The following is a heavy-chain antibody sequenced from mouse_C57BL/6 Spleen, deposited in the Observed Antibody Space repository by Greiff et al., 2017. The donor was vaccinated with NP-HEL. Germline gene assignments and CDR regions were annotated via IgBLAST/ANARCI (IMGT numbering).Heavy chain of an antibody. V-gene: IGHV1-55*01. J-gene: IGHJ4*01. D-gene: IGHD1-1*01. CDR1: GYTFTSYW. CDR2: IYPGSGST. Sequence: QVHVKQSGAELVKPGASVKMSCKASGYTFTSYWITWVKQRPGQGLEWIGDIYPGSGSTNYNEKFKSKATLTVDTSSSTAYMQLSSLTSEDSAVYYCANYYGSSYVPYYYAMDYWGQGTSVTVSS. CDR3: ANYYGSSYVPYYYAMDY.